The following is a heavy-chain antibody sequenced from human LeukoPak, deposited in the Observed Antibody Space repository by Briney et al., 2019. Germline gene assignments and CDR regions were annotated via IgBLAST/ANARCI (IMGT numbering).Heavy chain of an antibody. D-gene: IGHD6-19*01. Sequence: GGSLRLSCAASGFTFSSYWMSWVRQAPGKGLEWVANIKQGGSEKYYVDSVKGRFSISRDNAKTSLYLQMNSLRADDTAVYYCAREWLPRLPFDHWGQGTLVTVSS. V-gene: IGHV3-7*01. CDR3: AREWLPRLPFDH. J-gene: IGHJ4*02. CDR2: IKQGGSEK. CDR1: GFTFSSYW.